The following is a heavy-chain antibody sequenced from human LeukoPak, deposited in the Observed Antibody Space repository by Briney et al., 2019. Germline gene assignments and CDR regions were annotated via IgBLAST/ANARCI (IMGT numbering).Heavy chain of an antibody. Sequence: SETLSLTCAVYGGSFSGYYWSWIRQPPGKGLEWIGEINHSGSTNYNPSLKSRVTISVDTSKNQFSLKLSSVTAADTAVYYCARLQYSSSSGGYYFDYWGQGTLVTVSS. J-gene: IGHJ4*02. V-gene: IGHV4-34*01. CDR1: GGSFSGYY. D-gene: IGHD6-6*01. CDR2: INHSGST. CDR3: ARLQYSSSSGGYYFDY.